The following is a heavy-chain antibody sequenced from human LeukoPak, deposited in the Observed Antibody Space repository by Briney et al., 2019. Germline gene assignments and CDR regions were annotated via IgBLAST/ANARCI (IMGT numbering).Heavy chain of an antibody. J-gene: IGHJ3*02. CDR2: IYHSGTT. CDR1: GYSISSGYY. Sequence: SETLSLTCTVSGYSISSGYYWGWIRQPPGKGLEWIGTIYHSGTTYYKSSLKSRVTISVDTSKNQFSLRLSSVTAADTAVYYCARDRGGYDAFDIWGQGTMVTVSS. D-gene: IGHD1-26*01. V-gene: IGHV4-38-2*02. CDR3: ARDRGGYDAFDI.